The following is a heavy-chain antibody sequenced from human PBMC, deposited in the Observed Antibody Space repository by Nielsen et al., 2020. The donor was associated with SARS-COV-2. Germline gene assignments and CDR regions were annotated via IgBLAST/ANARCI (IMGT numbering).Heavy chain of an antibody. Sequence: GESLKISCAGSEVTLKNYGVHWVRQAPDKGPEWLALISFDGRNKVYEDSVKGRFIISRDSSRNTVYLQLNSLRVDDTAVYFCAKDLEERVATIPSYLYHAMDVWGPGITVTVSS. D-gene: IGHD2/OR15-2a*01. V-gene: IGHV3-30*06. CDR1: EVTLKNYG. CDR3: AKDLEERVATIPSYLYHAMDV. J-gene: IGHJ6*02. CDR2: ISFDGRNK.